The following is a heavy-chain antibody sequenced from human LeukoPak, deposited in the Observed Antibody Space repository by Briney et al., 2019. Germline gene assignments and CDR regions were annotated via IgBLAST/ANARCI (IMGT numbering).Heavy chain of an antibody. CDR3: ARTVTTLGVAFDI. Sequence: SETLSLTCAVYGGSFSGYYWSWIRQPPGKGLGWIGEINHSGSTNYNPSLKSRVTISVDTSKNQFSLKLSSVTAADTAVYYCARTVTTLGVAFDIWGQGTMVTVSS. CDR2: INHSGST. CDR1: GGSFSGYY. J-gene: IGHJ3*02. D-gene: IGHD4-17*01. V-gene: IGHV4-34*01.